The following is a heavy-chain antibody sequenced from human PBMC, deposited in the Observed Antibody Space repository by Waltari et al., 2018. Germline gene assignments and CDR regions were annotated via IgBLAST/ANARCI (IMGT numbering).Heavy chain of an antibody. D-gene: IGHD6-19*01. Sequence: EVQLVESGGGLVQPGRSLRLSCAASGFTVSSNYMGWVGQGPGKGLELGSIIYSGGRTYYADSVKGRFTIARDNSKNTLYLQMNSLRAEDTAVYDCTRDAGAVAAEGDYWGQGTLVTVSS. J-gene: IGHJ4*02. V-gene: IGHV3-66*01. CDR1: GFTVSSNY. CDR3: TRDAGAVAAEGDY. CDR2: IYSGGRT.